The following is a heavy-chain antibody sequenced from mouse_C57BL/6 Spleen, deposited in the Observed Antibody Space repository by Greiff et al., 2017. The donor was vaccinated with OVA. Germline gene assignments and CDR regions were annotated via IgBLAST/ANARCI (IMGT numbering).Heavy chain of an antibody. Sequence: QVQLKQPGAELVKPGASVKLSKASGYTFTSYWMHWVKQRPGRGLEWIGRIDPNSGGTKYNEKFKSKATLTVDKPSSTAYMQLSSLTSEDSAVYYCARWGSSFSWFAYWGQGTLVTVSA. D-gene: IGHD1-1*01. CDR2: IDPNSGGT. CDR1: GYTFTSYW. J-gene: IGHJ3*01. V-gene: IGHV1-72*01. CDR3: ARWGSSFSWFAY.